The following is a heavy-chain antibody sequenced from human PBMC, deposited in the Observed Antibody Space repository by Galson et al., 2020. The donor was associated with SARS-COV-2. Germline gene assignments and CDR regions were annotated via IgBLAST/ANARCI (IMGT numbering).Heavy chain of an antibody. CDR1: VYTLTELS. J-gene: IGHJ4*02. Sequence: SVKVSCKVSVYTLTELSMHWVRQAPGKGLAWMGGFDPEDGETIYAQKFQGRVTMTEDTSTDTACMELSSLRSEDTAVYYGATVFAYCGGDCYSLDYWGQGTLVTVSS. CDR2: FDPEDGET. CDR3: ATVFAYCGGDCYSLDY. V-gene: IGHV1-24*01. D-gene: IGHD2-21*01.